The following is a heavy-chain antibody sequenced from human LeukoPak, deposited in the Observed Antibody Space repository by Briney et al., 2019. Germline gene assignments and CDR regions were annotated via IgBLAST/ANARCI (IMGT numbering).Heavy chain of an antibody. CDR1: GGTFSSYA. CDR3: ARGAPYSSGWYQAFDY. Sequence: GASVKVSCKASGGTFSSYAISWVRQAPGQGLEWMGGIIPIFGTANYAQKFQGRVTITTDESTSTAYMELSSLRSEDTAVYYCARGAPYSSGWYQAFDYWGQGTLVTVSS. J-gene: IGHJ4*02. D-gene: IGHD6-19*01. CDR2: IIPIFGTA. V-gene: IGHV1-69*05.